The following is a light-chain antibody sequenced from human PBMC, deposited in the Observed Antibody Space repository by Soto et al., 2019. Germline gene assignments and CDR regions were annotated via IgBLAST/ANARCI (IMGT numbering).Light chain of an antibody. J-gene: IGKJ2*02. V-gene: IGKV3-15*01. CDR3: QQYNNWPPCT. CDR2: GAS. Sequence: EIEMTQSPATLSVSPGERATLSCRASQSVSSNLVWYQQKPGQAPRLLIYGASTRATGIPARFSGSGSGTEFTLTISSLQSEDFAVYYCQQYNNWPPCTFGQGTKLEIK. CDR1: QSVSSN.